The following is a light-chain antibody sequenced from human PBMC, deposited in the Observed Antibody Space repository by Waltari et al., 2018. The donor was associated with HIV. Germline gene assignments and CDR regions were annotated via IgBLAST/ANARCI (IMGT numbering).Light chain of an antibody. V-gene: IGKV4-1*01. Sequence: DIVMTQSPDSLAVSLGGRTTINCKSSQNLFYSSNNKNYLAWYQHKPGQPPKLPFYWASTRESGVPDRFSGSGSGTNFTLTISSLQADDVAVYFCQQYYSTPPTFGQGTKLEI. CDR2: WAS. CDR1: QNLFYSSNNKNY. CDR3: QQYYSTPPT. J-gene: IGKJ2*01.